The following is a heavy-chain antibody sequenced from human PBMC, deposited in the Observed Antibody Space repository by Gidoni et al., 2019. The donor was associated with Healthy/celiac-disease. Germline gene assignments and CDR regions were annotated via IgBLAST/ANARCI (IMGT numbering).Heavy chain of an antibody. CDR2: ISVSGGST. D-gene: IGHD3-16*01. V-gene: IGHV3-23*01. CDR1: GLTFRSFA. Sequence: EVQLLESGGGWVQPGGTLRLSCAASGLTFRSFAMRLVRQSPGKGLEWVSVISVSGGSTYYAYSVKGRFTISRDNSKNTLYLQMNSLRAEDTAVYYCAKSTDYDEYFQHWGQGTLVTVSS. CDR3: AKSTDYDEYFQH. J-gene: IGHJ1*01.